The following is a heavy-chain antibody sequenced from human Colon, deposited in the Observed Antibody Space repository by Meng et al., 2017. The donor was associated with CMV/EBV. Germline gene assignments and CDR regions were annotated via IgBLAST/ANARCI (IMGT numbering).Heavy chain of an antibody. CDR1: GGSFSSTSYH. V-gene: IGHV4-39*07. Sequence: SETLSLTCTVSGGSFSSTSYHWGWVRQSPGKGLEWIGSISYTGSTYYNPSLESRLTISVDRSKNQFSLRLTTATAADAAVYYCVRVDTMTTFLLDSWGQGTLVTFSS. CDR3: VRVDTMTTFLLDS. D-gene: IGHD4-11*01. CDR2: ISYTGST. J-gene: IGHJ4*02.